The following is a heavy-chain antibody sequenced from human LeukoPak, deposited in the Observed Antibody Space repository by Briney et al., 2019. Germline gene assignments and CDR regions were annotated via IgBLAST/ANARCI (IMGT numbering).Heavy chain of an antibody. CDR1: GGSFSGYY. D-gene: IGHD6-13*01. Sequence: SETLSLTCAVYGGSFSGYYWSWIRQPPGKGLEWIGEINHSGSTNYNPSLKSRVTISVDTSKNQFSLKLSSVTAADTAVYYCAQSSGWYLASPDYWGQGTLVTVSS. CDR3: AQSSGWYLASPDY. CDR2: INHSGST. J-gene: IGHJ4*02. V-gene: IGHV4-34*01.